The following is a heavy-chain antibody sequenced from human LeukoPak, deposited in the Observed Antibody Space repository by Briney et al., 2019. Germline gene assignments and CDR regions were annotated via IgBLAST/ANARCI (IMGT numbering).Heavy chain of an antibody. D-gene: IGHD3-22*01. CDR3: ARAPFDSSGYYYDFYYYYMDV. CDR2: ISYDESST. J-gene: IGHJ6*03. CDR1: GFTFTDYW. V-gene: IGHV3-74*01. Sequence: GGSLRLSCAASGFTFTDYWMHWVRQVPGKGLVWVSRISYDESSTNYRDSVKGRFTISRDNSKNTLYLQMNSLRAEDTAVYYCARAPFDSSGYYYDFYYYYMDVWGKGTTVTVSS.